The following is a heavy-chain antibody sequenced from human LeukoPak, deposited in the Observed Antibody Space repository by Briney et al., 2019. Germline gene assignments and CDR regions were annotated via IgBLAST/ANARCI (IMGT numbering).Heavy chain of an antibody. Sequence: SETLSLTCAVYGGSFSGYYWSWIRQPPGKGLEWIGVVIHSGSTNYNPSLKSRVTMSVDTSKNQFSLNLNSVTAADTAVYYCARGYITMVRGVIKGYYYYMDVWGKGTTVTVSS. D-gene: IGHD3-10*01. CDR1: GGSFSGYY. V-gene: IGHV4-34*01. CDR2: VIHSGST. J-gene: IGHJ6*03. CDR3: ARGYITMVRGVIKGYYYYMDV.